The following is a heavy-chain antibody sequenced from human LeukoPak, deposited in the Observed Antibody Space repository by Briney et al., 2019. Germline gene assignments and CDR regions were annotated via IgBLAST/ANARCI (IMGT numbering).Heavy chain of an antibody. J-gene: IGHJ1*01. Sequence: PGGSLRLSCAASGFIFSNYGMNWVRQAPGKGLEWVAAISASGSATSYADSVRGRFTISRDNSKSTTYLQMNSLRAEDTAVYYCAKTGLAFEYFQHWGQGTLVTVSS. CDR3: AKTGLAFEYFQH. CDR1: GFIFSNYG. CDR2: ISASGSAT. D-gene: IGHD6-19*01. V-gene: IGHV3-23*01.